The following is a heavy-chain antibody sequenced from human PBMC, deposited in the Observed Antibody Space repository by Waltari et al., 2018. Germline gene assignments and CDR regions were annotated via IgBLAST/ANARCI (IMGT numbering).Heavy chain of an antibody. Sequence: EVQLLESGGGLVQPGGSLRLSCVASGFTFSTYAMTWVRQAPGKGLEWVSSFRGSSGRTYYADSVKGRFTISRDDSKNTLYLQMNSLRAEDTAIYYCAKDRTTMATYYFDYWGRGTLVTVSS. CDR3: AKDRTTMATYYFDY. CDR2: FRGSSGRT. CDR1: GFTFSTYA. D-gene: IGHD1-1*01. J-gene: IGHJ4*02. V-gene: IGHV3-23*01.